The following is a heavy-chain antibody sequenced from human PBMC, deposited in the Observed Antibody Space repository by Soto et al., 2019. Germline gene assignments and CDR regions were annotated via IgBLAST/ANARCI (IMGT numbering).Heavy chain of an antibody. Sequence: PSETLSLTCAVSGGAFSGYYWSWIRQPPGKGLEWIGEINHRGSTNYNPSLKSRVTISVDMSKNQFSLILTSVTAAVAALYYCARGGDYTTLGVLKLEKGGQGALDTVSS. CDR1: GGAFSGYY. V-gene: IGHV4-34*01. D-gene: IGHD4-17*01. CDR3: ARGGDYTTLGVLKLEK. J-gene: IGHJ4*01. CDR2: INHRGST.